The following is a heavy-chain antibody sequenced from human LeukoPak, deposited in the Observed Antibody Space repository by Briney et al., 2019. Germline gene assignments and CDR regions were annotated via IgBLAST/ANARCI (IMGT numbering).Heavy chain of an antibody. J-gene: IGHJ3*02. V-gene: IGHV4-39*01. Sequence: KPSETLSLTCTVSGGSISSSSYYWGWIRQPPGKGLEWIGSIYYSGSTYYNPSLRSRVTISVDTSKNQFSLKLSSVTAADTAVYYCARLQGELSRDAFDIWGQGTMVTVSS. CDR1: GGSISSSSYY. CDR2: IYYSGST. CDR3: ARLQGELSRDAFDI. D-gene: IGHD3-16*02.